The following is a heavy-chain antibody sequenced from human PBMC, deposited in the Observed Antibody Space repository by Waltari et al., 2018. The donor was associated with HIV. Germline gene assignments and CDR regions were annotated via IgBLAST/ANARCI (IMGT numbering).Heavy chain of an antibody. CDR3: ARSDLVVVSESYGMDI. J-gene: IGHJ6*02. D-gene: IGHD3-9*01. V-gene: IGHV1-3*01. CDR2: INAGNGDT. CDR1: GYTFTTYT. Sequence: QVQLVQSGAEVKKPGASVKVSCKASGYTFTTYTIHWVRQAPGQRPDWIGWINAGNGDTKYSQKFQGRVTISRDTSASTGYMELRSLRLEDTAIYYCARSDLVVVSESYGMDIWGQGTTVTVS.